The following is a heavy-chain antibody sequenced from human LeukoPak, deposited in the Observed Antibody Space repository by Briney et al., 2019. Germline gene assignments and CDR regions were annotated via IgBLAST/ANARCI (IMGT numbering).Heavy chain of an antibody. J-gene: IGHJ4*02. Sequence: SETLSLTCTVSGDSISTYYWTWIRQPPGKGLEWMWYIYYSGSTNYNPSLKSRVTISVDTSKNQFYLKMSSVTAADTAVYYCAREGGDLWSGYYFDYWGQGTLVTVSS. CDR2: IYYSGST. D-gene: IGHD3-3*01. CDR1: GDSISTYY. V-gene: IGHV4-59*01. CDR3: AREGGDLWSGYYFDY.